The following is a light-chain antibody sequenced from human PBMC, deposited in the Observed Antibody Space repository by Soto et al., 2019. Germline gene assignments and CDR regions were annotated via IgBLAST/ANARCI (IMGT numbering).Light chain of an antibody. CDR1: QSLSTY. J-gene: IGKJ4*01. CDR3: QQGYTPPS. CDR2: AAS. Sequence: DIQMTQSPSSLSASVGNRGTITCRARQSLSTYLNWYQQKPGKAPNLLIYAASSLQSGVPSRFSGSGSGTDCTLTISSLQPEDFATYDCQQGYTPPSFGGGTKVEIK. V-gene: IGKV1-39*01.